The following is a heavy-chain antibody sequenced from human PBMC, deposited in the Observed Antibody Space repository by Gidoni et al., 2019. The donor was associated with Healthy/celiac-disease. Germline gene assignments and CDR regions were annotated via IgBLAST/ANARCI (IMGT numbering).Heavy chain of an antibody. J-gene: IGHJ3*02. CDR2: IWYDGSNK. Sequence: QVQLVESGGGVVQPGSSLRLSCAASGFPFSRYAMHWVRQAPGKGLEGVAVIWYDGSNKYYADSVKGRFTISRDNSKNTLYLQMNSLRAEDTAVYYCARSGGYCSGGSCYPTGVDIWGQGTMVTVSS. CDR1: GFPFSRYA. CDR3: ARSGGYCSGGSCYPTGVDI. V-gene: IGHV3-33*01. D-gene: IGHD2-15*01.